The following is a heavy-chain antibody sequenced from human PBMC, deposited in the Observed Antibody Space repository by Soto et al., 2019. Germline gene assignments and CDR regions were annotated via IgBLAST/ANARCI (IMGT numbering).Heavy chain of an antibody. J-gene: IGHJ1*01. CDR1: GFTFSNAW. D-gene: IGHD3-9*01. CDR3: AKEGAVLTFEN. Sequence: PGGSLRLSCAASGFTFSNAWMSWVRQAPGKGLEWVGRIKSKTDGGTTDYAAPVKGRFTISRDDSKKTLYLQMNSLKTEDTAVYYCAKEGAVLTFENWGQGTMVTVSS. V-gene: IGHV3-15*01. CDR2: IKSKTDGGTT.